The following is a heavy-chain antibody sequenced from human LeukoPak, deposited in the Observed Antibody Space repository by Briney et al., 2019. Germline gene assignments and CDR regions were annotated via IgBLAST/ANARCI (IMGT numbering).Heavy chain of an antibody. CDR1: GGSISSYY. Sequence: KSSETLSLTCTASGGSISSYYWSWIRQPPGKGLESIGYIYYSNTNYNPSLKSRVTISVDTSKNQFSLKLSSVTAADTAVYYCARLKYGDYGLYYFDYWGQGTLVTVSS. CDR3: ARLKYGDYGLYYFDY. J-gene: IGHJ4*02. V-gene: IGHV4-59*08. D-gene: IGHD4-17*01. CDR2: IYYSNT.